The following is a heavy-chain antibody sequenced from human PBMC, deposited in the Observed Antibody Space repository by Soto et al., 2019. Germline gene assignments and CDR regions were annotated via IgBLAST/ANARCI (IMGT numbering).Heavy chain of an antibody. J-gene: IGHJ5*02. CDR3: AREIVTAGGNNYFDP. Sequence: PSETLSLTCGVSGGTVASSHWWSWVRQSPGRGLEWIGNVYHTGDTNFNPSLQSRFTFSVDKSNNQFSLRLTSVKAADTAVYFCAREIVTAGGNNYFDPWGPGTLVTVSS. V-gene: IGHV4-4*02. CDR1: GGTVASSHW. CDR2: VYHTGDT. D-gene: IGHD2-21*02.